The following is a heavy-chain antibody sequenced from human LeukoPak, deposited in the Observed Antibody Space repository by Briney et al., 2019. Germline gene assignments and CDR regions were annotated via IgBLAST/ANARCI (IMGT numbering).Heavy chain of an antibody. CDR3: AREGLTGSTNWFDS. CDR2: IWDDGGTK. V-gene: IGHV3-33*01. Sequence: GGSLRLSCVVSGFTFSSYGMHWVRQAPGKGLEWVAVIWDDGGTKYYSDSVKGRFTISRDNSKSTLYLEMNSLRVEDTAVYYCAREGLTGSTNWFDSWGQGTLATVSS. J-gene: IGHJ5*01. D-gene: IGHD1-7*01. CDR1: GFTFSSYG.